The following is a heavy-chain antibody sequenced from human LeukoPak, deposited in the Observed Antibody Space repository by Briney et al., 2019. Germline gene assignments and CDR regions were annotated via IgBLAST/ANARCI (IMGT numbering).Heavy chain of an antibody. Sequence: GGSLRLSCAASGFTFSSYGMHWVRQAPGKGLEWVAFIRYDGSNKYYADSVKGRFTISRDNSKNTLYLQMNSLRAEDTAVYYCAKVMTTVVTLLLDWGQGTMVTVSS. J-gene: IGHJ3*01. D-gene: IGHD4-23*01. CDR2: IRYDGSNK. CDR3: AKVMTTVVTLLLD. CDR1: GFTFSSYG. V-gene: IGHV3-30*02.